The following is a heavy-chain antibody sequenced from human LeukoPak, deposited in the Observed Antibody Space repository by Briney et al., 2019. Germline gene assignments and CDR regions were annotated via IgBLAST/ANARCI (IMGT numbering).Heavy chain of an antibody. D-gene: IGHD2-21*02. CDR2: IKQDGSKK. CDR1: GFPFSSYW. CDR3: ARGAGSDWIY. V-gene: IGHV3-7*03. J-gene: IGHJ4*02. Sequence: GGSLRLSCVASGFPFSSYWMTWVRQAPGRGLEWVANIKQDGSKKSYVDSVKGRFTISRDNAKNSLYLQINSLRAEDTAVYYCARGAGSDWIYWGQGTLVTVSS.